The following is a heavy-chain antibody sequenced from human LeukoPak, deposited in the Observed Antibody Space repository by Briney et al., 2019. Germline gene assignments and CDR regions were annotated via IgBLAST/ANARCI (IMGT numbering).Heavy chain of an antibody. Sequence: GGSLRLSFAASGFTFSDYYMSWIRQAPGKGLEWVSYISSSGSTIYYADSVKGRFTISRDNAKNSLYLQMNSLRAEDTAVYYCAREEGSPESIVVVSYYYYYGMDVWGQGTTVTVSS. J-gene: IGHJ6*02. CDR1: GFTFSDYY. D-gene: IGHD2-2*01. V-gene: IGHV3-11*01. CDR2: ISSSGSTI. CDR3: AREEGSPESIVVVSYYYYYGMDV.